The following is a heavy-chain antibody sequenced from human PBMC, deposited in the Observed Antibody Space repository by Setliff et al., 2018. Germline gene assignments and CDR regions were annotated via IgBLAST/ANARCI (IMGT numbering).Heavy chain of an antibody. Sequence: ASVKVSCKASGYSFSDFYMHWVRQVPGEGLEALGRIDPRDDFTVYAERFKDRLTITADTSTDTSYMEMSSLRFEDTAVYYCAIDYGPTGTPYHWGQGPPVTISS. CDR1: GYSFSDFY. CDR3: AIDYGPTGTPYH. CDR2: IDPRDDFT. D-gene: IGHD1-1*01. J-gene: IGHJ4*02. V-gene: IGHV1-69-2*01.